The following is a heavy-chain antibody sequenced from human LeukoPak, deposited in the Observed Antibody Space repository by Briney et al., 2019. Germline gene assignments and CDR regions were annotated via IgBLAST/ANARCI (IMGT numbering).Heavy chain of an antibody. Sequence: SETLSLTCTVSGVSISSGSYYWSWIRQPAGKGLEWIGRIYTSGSTNYNPSLKSRVTIPVDTSKNQFSLKLSSVNAADTGVYYCARAHPSTTNFDFWGQGTLVTVSS. D-gene: IGHD5/OR15-5a*01. J-gene: IGHJ4*02. V-gene: IGHV4-61*02. CDR2: IYTSGST. CDR3: ARAHPSTTNFDF. CDR1: GVSISSGSYY.